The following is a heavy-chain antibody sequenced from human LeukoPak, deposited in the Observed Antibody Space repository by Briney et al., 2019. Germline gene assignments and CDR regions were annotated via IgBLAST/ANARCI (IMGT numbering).Heavy chain of an antibody. Sequence: PSETLSLTCSVSGGSISLSYYYWGWIRQPPGKALEWIGSVYYSGTTSYNPSLKSRVTISVDTSKNQSSLKLASVTAADTAIYYCAKGAGGFSYYNWFDPWGQGTLVTVSS. D-gene: IGHD5-18*01. J-gene: IGHJ5*02. CDR2: VYYSGTT. V-gene: IGHV4-39*07. CDR3: AKGAGGFSYYNWFDP. CDR1: GGSISLSYYY.